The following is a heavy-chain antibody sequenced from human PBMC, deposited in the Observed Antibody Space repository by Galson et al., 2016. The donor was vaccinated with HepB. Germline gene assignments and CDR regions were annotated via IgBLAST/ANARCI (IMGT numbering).Heavy chain of an antibody. Sequence: PALVKPTQTLTLTCTFSGFSLSTSGVGVGWIRQPPGKALEWLALIYWDDDKRYSPSLKSRLTITKDTSENQVVLTMTNMDPVDTATYYCAHSVFHNSGWYEVQIPNFDYWGQGTLVTVSS. CDR3: AHSVFHNSGWYEVQIPNFDY. J-gene: IGHJ4*02. D-gene: IGHD6-19*01. CDR2: IYWDDDK. V-gene: IGHV2-5*02. CDR1: GFSLSTSGVG.